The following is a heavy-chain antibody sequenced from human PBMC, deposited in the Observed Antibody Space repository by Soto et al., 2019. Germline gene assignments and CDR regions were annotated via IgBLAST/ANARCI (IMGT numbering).Heavy chain of an antibody. D-gene: IGHD3-10*01. CDR1: GFTFSSYD. CDR3: ARVGADYGSGSYYPPGMDV. CDR2: IGTAGDT. Sequence: EVQLVESGGGLVQPGGSLRLSCAASGFTFSSYDMHWVRQATGKGLEWVSAIGTAGDTYYPGSVKGRFTISRENAKNSLYLQMNSLRAEDTAVYYCARVGADYGSGSYYPPGMDVWGQGTTVTVSS. J-gene: IGHJ6*02. V-gene: IGHV3-13*01.